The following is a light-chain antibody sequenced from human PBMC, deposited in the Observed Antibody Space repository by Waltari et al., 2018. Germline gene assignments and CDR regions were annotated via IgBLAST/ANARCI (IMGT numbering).Light chain of an antibody. Sequence: QSVLTQPPSVSAAPGQKVTISCSGSSSNIGNYYVSWYYQLPGAAPKLLIYDNNKRPSGIPDRLSASKAGTSATLGITGLQIGDEADYYCATWDNNLKDVVFGGGTKLTVL. J-gene: IGLJ2*01. CDR3: ATWDNNLKDVV. CDR2: DNN. V-gene: IGLV1-51*01. CDR1: SSNIGNYY.